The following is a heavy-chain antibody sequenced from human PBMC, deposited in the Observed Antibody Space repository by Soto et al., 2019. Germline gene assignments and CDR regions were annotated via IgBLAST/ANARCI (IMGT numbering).Heavy chain of an antibody. CDR1: GGSISSYY. CDR2: IYYTGTT. V-gene: IGHV4-59*01. Sequence: QVQLHESGPGLVKPSETMSLTCTVSGGSISSYYWGWMRQPPGKGLEWIGDIYYTGTTNYHPSLKSRVTIAITSKNQFSLYLSSVTAADTAVYYCAKSLFDGGGGLSADWGRGTLVTVSP. D-gene: IGHD2-21*01. CDR3: AKSLFDGGGGLSAD. J-gene: IGHJ4*02.